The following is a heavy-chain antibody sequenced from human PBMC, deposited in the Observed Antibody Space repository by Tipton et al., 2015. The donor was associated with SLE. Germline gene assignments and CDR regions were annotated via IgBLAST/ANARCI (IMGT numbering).Heavy chain of an antibody. CDR1: GDSLSTNY. J-gene: IGHJ4*02. CDR3: ARWYSRSSYFFDF. V-gene: IGHV4-4*07. Sequence: TLSLTCTVSGDSLSTNYWNWIRQPAGKGLEWIGRMYGSGSPTHYNPSLESRVSISMNTSQNQFSLRLTSVTAADTAVYFCARWYSRSSYFFDFWGQGMLVTVSS. CDR2: MYGSGSPT. D-gene: IGHD6-6*01.